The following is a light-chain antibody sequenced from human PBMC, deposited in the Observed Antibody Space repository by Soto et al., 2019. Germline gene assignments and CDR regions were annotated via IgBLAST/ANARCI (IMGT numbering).Light chain of an antibody. V-gene: IGLV3-21*02. CDR2: DDS. Sequence: SYELTQPPSVSVAPGQTARITCGGNNMGSKSVHWYQQKPGQAPVLVVYDDSDRPSGIPERFSGSKSGNTATLTISRVEAGDEADYYCQVWDNSGDPLYVFGTGTKLTVL. CDR1: NMGSKS. CDR3: QVWDNSGDPLYV. J-gene: IGLJ1*01.